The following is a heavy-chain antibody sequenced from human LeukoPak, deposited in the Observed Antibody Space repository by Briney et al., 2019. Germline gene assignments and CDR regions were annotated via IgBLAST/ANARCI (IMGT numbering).Heavy chain of an antibody. Sequence: GGSLRLSCAASGFTFSSYAMSWVRQAPGEGLEWVSTISGSGGSTYYADSVKGRFTISRDNSKNTLYLQMNSLRAEDTAVYYCAKDTTGWFAGPVDPWGQGTLVTVSS. J-gene: IGHJ5*02. V-gene: IGHV3-23*01. CDR2: ISGSGGST. D-gene: IGHD2-15*01. CDR3: AKDTTGWFAGPVDP. CDR1: GFTFSSYA.